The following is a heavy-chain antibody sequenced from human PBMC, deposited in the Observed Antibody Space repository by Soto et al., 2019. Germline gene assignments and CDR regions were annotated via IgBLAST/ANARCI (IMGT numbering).Heavy chain of an antibody. J-gene: IGHJ3*02. V-gene: IGHV2-5*02. CDR2: IYWDDDK. D-gene: IGHD7-27*01. Sequence: QITLKEAGPALVNPTQTLTLTCTFSGFSLSTSGVGVGWIRQPPGKALEWRALIYWDDDKRYSPSLKSRLTITKDTSKNRVVLTMTNMDPVDTATYYCARTSLGAFDIWGQGTIVTVSS. CDR1: GFSLSTSGVG. CDR3: ARTSLGAFDI.